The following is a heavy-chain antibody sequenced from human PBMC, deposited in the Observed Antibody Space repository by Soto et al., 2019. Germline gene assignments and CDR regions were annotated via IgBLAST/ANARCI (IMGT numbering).Heavy chain of an antibody. CDR1: EGTFSSYA. V-gene: IGHV1-69*01. CDR2: IIPIFGTA. D-gene: IGHD2-2*01. Sequence: QVQLVQSGAEVKKPGSSVKVSCKASEGTFSSYAISWVRQAPGQGLEWMGGIIPIFGTANYAQKFQGRVTITADESTSTAYMELSSLRSEDTAVYYCARLGYCSSTSCYGVYYYGMDVWGQGTTVTVSS. J-gene: IGHJ6*02. CDR3: ARLGYCSSTSCYGVYYYGMDV.